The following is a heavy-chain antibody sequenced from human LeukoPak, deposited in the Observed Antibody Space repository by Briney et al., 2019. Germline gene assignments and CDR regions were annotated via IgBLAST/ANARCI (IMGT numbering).Heavy chain of an antibody. D-gene: IGHD3-10*01. V-gene: IGHV4-59*01. CDR2: IYYSGTT. CDR3: ARSESHAYYLNWFDP. Sequence: PSETLSLTCTASGGSISTYYWSWIRQPPGKGLEWIGSIYYSGTTNYNPSLQSRVTISVDTSKNQFPLNLNSVTAADTAVYFCARSESHAYYLNWFDPWGQGTLVTVSS. J-gene: IGHJ5*02. CDR1: GGSISTYY.